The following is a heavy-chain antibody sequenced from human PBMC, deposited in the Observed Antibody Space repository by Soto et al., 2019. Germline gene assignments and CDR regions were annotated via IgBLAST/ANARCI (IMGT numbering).Heavy chain of an antibody. CDR2: IKRNIDGGTT. D-gene: IGHD6-19*01. CDR1: GFTLSNAW. V-gene: IGHV3-15*01. J-gene: IGHJ4*02. CDR3: TTVDAVVLN. Sequence: EVQLLESGGGLVQPGGSLRLSCAASGFTLSNAWMSWVRQAPGGGLEWVGSIKRNIDGGTTDYAAPVKGRFAISRDDSNSILYLDMNSLSSEDTAVYYCTTVDAVVLNWGQGLLVTVSS.